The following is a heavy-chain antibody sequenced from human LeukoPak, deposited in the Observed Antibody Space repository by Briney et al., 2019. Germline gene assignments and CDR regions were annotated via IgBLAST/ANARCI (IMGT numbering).Heavy chain of an antibody. V-gene: IGHV4-39*01. CDR2: IYYSGTT. CDR1: GGSISSRSYY. D-gene: IGHD2-8*02. CDR3: ARILLVQPYFDY. J-gene: IGHJ4*02. Sequence: PSETLSLTCTVSGGSISSRSYYWGWIRQSPGKGLEWIGNIYYSGTTYYNPSLKSRVTISVDTSKNQFSLTLTSVTAADTAVYYCARILLVQPYFDYWGQGTLVSVSS.